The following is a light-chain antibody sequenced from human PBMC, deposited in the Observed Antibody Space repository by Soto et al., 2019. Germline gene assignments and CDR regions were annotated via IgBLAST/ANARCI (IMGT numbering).Light chain of an antibody. CDR2: DDN. V-gene: IGLV1-51*01. J-gene: IGLJ1*01. CDR3: GSWDSSLSAYV. Sequence: QSVLKQPPLLSAGPGRKVTISCSGSSSNIGGNSVSWYQQLPGTAPKLLIYDDNKRPSGIPDRFSGSKSGTSATLGITGFQTGDEADYYCGSWDSSLSAYVFGTGTKV. CDR1: SSNIGGNS.